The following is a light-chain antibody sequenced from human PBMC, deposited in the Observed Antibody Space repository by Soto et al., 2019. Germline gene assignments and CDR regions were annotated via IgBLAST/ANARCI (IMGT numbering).Light chain of an antibody. CDR2: EVT. CDR3: SSFAGNFWL. CDR1: SSDVGAYDY. Sequence: QSALTQPHSASGSPGQSVTISCTGSSSDVGAYDYVSWYQQHPGTAPKLIISEVTKRPSGVPDRFSGSKSGNPASRTVSGLQAEDEADYHCSSFAGNFWLFGGGTQLTVL. V-gene: IGLV2-8*01. J-gene: IGLJ3*02.